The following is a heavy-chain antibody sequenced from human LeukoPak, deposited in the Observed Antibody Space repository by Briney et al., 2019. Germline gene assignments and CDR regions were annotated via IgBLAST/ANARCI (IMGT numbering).Heavy chain of an antibody. D-gene: IGHD2-21*02. V-gene: IGHV1-69*04. CDR1: GGTFSSYA. CDR3: ARDFGGDDAFDI. CDR2: IIPILGIA. Sequence: SVKVSCKASGGTFSSYAISWVRQAPGQGLEWMGRIIPILGIANYAQKFQGRVTITADKSTSTAYMELSSLRSEDTAVYYCARDFGGDDAFDIWGQGTMVTVSS. J-gene: IGHJ3*02.